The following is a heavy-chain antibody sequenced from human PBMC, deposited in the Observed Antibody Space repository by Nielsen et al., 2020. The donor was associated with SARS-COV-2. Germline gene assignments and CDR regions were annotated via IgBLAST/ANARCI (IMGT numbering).Heavy chain of an antibody. V-gene: IGHV1-24*01. CDR3: ATRSGSTVTALWGY. Sequence: VQVSCKVSGYTLTELSMHWVRQAPGKGLEWMGGFDPEDGETIYAQKFQGRVTMTEDTSTDTAYMELSSLRSEDTAVYYCATRSGSTVTALWGYWGQGTLVTVSS. CDR1: GYTLTELS. J-gene: IGHJ4*02. CDR2: FDPEDGET. D-gene: IGHD4-11*01.